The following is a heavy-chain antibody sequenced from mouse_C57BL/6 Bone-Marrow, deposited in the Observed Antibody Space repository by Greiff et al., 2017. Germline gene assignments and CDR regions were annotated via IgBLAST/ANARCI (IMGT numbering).Heavy chain of an antibody. CDR3: ARRSYYGSSYRYWYFDV. D-gene: IGHD1-1*01. J-gene: IGHJ1*03. V-gene: IGHV1-82*01. Sequence: QVQLKQSGPELVKPGASVKISCKASGYAFSSSWMNWVKQRPGKGLEWIGRIYPGDGDTNYNGKFKGKATLTADKSSSTAYMQLSSLTSEDSAVXFCARRSYYGSSYRYWYFDVWGTGTTVTVSS. CDR1: GYAFSSSW. CDR2: IYPGDGDT.